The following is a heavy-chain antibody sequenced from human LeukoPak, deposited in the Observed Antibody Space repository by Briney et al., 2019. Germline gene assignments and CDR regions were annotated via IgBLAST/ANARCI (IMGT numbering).Heavy chain of an antibody. V-gene: IGHV4-61*02. CDR3: ARFNGDSSGYYFGTIDY. Sequence: SQTLSLTCTVSGGSMSSGSYYWSWIRQPAGKGLERIGRIYTSGSTNYNPSLKGRVTISVDTSKNQFSLKLSSVTAADTAVYYCARFNGDSSGYYFGTIDYWGQGTLVTVSS. D-gene: IGHD3-22*01. CDR1: GGSMSSGSYY. J-gene: IGHJ4*02. CDR2: IYTSGST.